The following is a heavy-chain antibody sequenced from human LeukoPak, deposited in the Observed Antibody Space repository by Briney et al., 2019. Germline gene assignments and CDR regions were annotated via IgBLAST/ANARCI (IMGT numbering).Heavy chain of an antibody. J-gene: IGHJ4*02. D-gene: IGHD3-9*01. CDR1: GYTFTSYD. CDR2: MNPNSGNT. V-gene: IGHV1-8*01. Sequence: ASVKVSCKASGYTFTSYDINWVRQATGQGLEWMGWMNPNSGNTGYSQKFQGRGTMTRNTTISTAYMELSSLRSEDTAVYYCARGTGYYYYFDYWGQGTLVTVSS. CDR3: ARGTGYYYYFDY.